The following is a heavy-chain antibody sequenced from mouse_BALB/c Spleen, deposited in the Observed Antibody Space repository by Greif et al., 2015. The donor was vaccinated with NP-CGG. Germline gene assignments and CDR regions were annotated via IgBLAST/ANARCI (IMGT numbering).Heavy chain of an antibody. CDR3: ARGGYGNYAAY. J-gene: IGHJ3*01. CDR2: INSDGGST. CDR1: EYEFPSHD. D-gene: IGHD2-1*01. Sequence: EVKLMESGGGLVQPGESLKLSCESNEYEFPSHDMSWVRKTPEKRLELVAAINSDGGSTYYPDTMERRFIISRDNTKXTLYLQMSSLRSEDTALYYCARGGYGNYAAYWGQGTLVTVSA. V-gene: IGHV5-2*01.